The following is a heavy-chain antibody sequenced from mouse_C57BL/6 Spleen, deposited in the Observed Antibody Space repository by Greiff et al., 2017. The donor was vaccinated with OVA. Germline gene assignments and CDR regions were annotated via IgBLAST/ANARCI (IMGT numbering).Heavy chain of an antibody. CDR1: GFTFSSYA. J-gene: IGHJ3*01. V-gene: IGHV5-9-1*02. Sequence: EVQGVESGEGLVKPGGSLKLSCAASGFTFSSYAMSWVRQTPEKRLEWVAYISSGGDYIYYADTVKGRFTISRDNARNTLYLQMSSLKSEDTAMYYCTREDYGSSLAYWGQGTLVTVSA. D-gene: IGHD1-1*01. CDR2: ISSGGDYI. CDR3: TREDYGSSLAY.